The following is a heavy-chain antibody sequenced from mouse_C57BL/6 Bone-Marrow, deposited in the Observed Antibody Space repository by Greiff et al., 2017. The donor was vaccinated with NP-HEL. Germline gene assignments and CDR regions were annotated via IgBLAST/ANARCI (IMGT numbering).Heavy chain of an antibody. CDR3: ANNLRRRGYYFDY. CDR1: GYTFTGYG. Sequence: VQLQQSGAELMKPGASVKLSCKASGYTFTGYGIEWVKQRPGHGLEWIGEILPGSGSTNYNEKFKGKATFTADTSSNTAYMQLSSVTTENSAIYNCANNLRRRGYYFDYWGQGTTRTVSS. J-gene: IGHJ2*01. CDR2: ILPGSGST. V-gene: IGHV1-9*01. D-gene: IGHD2-12*01.